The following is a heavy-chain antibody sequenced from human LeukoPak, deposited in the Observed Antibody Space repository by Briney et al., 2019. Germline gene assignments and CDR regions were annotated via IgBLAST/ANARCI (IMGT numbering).Heavy chain of an antibody. Sequence: GGSLRLSCAASGFTFSSYCMTWVRQAPGKGLEWVAEIIQDGSATYYIDSVRGRFTISRDNAKNSLYLQMNSLRAEDTAVYYCARDSVRHYYDSSGYLPTGAFDIWGQGTMVTVSS. J-gene: IGHJ3*02. CDR3: ARDSVRHYYDSSGYLPTGAFDI. CDR2: IIQDGSAT. CDR1: GFTFSSYC. D-gene: IGHD3-22*01. V-gene: IGHV3-7*03.